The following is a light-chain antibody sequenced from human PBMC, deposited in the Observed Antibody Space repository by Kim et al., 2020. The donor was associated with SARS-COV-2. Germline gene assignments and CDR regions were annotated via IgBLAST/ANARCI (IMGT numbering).Light chain of an antibody. CDR2: GAS. CDR1: QGVRNS. Sequence: ESVGDTVTSTCRASQGVRNSLAWERHKPGKAPELLIYGASRVQSGVPSRFSGSGSGTDYTLTISSLQPEDLGTFYCQQSYGFPWTFGQGTKVDIK. V-gene: IGKV1-NL1*01. CDR3: QQSYGFPWT. J-gene: IGKJ1*01.